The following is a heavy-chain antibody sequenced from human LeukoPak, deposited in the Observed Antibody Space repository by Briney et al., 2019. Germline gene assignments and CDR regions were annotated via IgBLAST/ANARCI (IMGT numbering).Heavy chain of an antibody. CDR2: INPSSGGT. D-gene: IGHD1-26*01. CDR1: GYALTGQY. Sequence: GASVKVSCKASGYALTGQYIHWVRQAPGQGLEWMGWINPSSGGTNIAQKCQGRLTMTRETSISTAYMELSSLTSDDTAVYSCARQSGTTAKEVNWFDPWGQGTLVTVSS. CDR3: ARQSGTTAKEVNWFDP. V-gene: IGHV1-2*02. J-gene: IGHJ5*02.